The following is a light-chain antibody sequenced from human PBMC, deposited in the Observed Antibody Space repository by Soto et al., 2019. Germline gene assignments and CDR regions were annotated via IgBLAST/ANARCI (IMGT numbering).Light chain of an antibody. Sequence: IVLTQSPATLSLSPGERATLSCRASQSVSSYLAWYQQKPGQAPRLLISEASNRATGNPARFSGSGSLTVCTLTIGGLEPEYFAVYYCQQRSYWPVTFGGGTKVEIK. CDR2: EAS. CDR3: QQRSYWPVT. V-gene: IGKV3-11*01. CDR1: QSVSSY. J-gene: IGKJ4*01.